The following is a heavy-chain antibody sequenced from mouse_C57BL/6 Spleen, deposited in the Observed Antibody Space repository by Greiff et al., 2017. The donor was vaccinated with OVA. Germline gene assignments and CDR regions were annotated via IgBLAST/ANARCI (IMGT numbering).Heavy chain of an antibody. J-gene: IGHJ2*01. Sequence: EESGPGLVKPSQSLSLTCSVTGYSITSGYYWNWIRQFPGNKLEWMGYISYDGSNNYNPSLKNRISITRDTSKNQFFLKLNSVTTEDTATYYCARYDYDLDYWGQGTTLTVSS. CDR2: ISYDGSN. V-gene: IGHV3-6*01. D-gene: IGHD2-4*01. CDR3: ARYDYDLDY. CDR1: GYSITSGYY.